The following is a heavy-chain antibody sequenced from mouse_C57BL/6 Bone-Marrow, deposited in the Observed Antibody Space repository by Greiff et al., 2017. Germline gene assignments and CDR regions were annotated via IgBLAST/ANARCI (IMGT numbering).Heavy chain of an antibody. CDR3: TGYGNYYY. CDR1: GFNIKDDY. D-gene: IGHD2-10*02. J-gene: IGHJ2*01. CDR2: IDPENGAT. V-gene: IGHV14-4*01. Sequence: VQLKQSGAELVRPGASVKLSCTASGFNIKDDYMHWVKQRPEQGLEWIGWIDPENGATEYASKFQGKATITADTSSNTAYLQLSSLTSEDTAVYYCTGYGNYYYWGQGTTLTVSS.